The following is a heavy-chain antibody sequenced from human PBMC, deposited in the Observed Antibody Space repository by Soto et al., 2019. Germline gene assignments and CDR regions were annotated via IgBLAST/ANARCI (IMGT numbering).Heavy chain of an antibody. J-gene: IGHJ6*02. CDR2: SSYSETT. D-gene: IGHD3-10*01. Sequence: SETLSLTCTVSGASISSANYYWGWIRQPPGKRLEWIGGSSYSETTYYNPSLRSPVTISLDTSKNQFSLNLTSVTAADTAVYYCARQGSGSYLVYYYYGMDVWGQGTTVTVSS. V-gene: IGHV4-39*01. CDR1: GASISSANYY. CDR3: ARQGSGSYLVYYYYGMDV.